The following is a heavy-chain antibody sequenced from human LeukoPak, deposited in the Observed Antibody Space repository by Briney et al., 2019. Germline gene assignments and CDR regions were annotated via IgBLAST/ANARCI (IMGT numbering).Heavy chain of an antibody. Sequence: ASVKVSCTASGYTFTIYGISWVRQAPGQGLEWMGWISAYNGNTNYAQKIQGRVTMTTDTSTSTAYMELRSLRSDDTAVYYCARAGKLLPPSDYWGQGTLVTVSS. CDR1: GYTFTIYG. V-gene: IGHV1-18*01. CDR2: ISAYNGNT. D-gene: IGHD3-16*01. CDR3: ARAGKLLPPSDY. J-gene: IGHJ4*02.